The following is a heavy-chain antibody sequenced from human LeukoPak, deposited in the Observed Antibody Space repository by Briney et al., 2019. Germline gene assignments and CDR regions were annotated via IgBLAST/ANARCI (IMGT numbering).Heavy chain of an antibody. Sequence: GGSLRLSCAASGFTFSSYAMSWVRQAPGKGLEWVSAISGSGGSTYYADSVKGRFTISRDNSKNTLYLQMNSLRAEDTAVYYCAKAFRTRWAATHVQFDYWGQGTLVTVSS. D-gene: IGHD2-15*01. CDR2: ISGSGGST. CDR1: GFTFSSYA. V-gene: IGHV3-23*01. CDR3: AKAFRTRWAATHVQFDY. J-gene: IGHJ4*02.